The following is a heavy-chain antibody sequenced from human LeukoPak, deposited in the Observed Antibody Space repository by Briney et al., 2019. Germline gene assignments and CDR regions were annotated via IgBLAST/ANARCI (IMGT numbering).Heavy chain of an antibody. D-gene: IGHD2-15*01. CDR3: ARGGHCSGGSCYYHPYGMDA. Sequence: PGGSLRLSCAASGXTFSDYAVNWVRQAPGKGMEWVSSISGSGDNTYYADSVKDRFSISRDNSKTTVSLQMNSLRAEDTAVYYCARGGHCSGGSCYYHPYGMDAWGQGTTVTVSS. J-gene: IGHJ6*02. CDR2: ISGSGDNT. V-gene: IGHV3-23*01. CDR1: GXTFSDYA.